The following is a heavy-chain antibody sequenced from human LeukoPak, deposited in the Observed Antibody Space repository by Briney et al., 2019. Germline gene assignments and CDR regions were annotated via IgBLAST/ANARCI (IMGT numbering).Heavy chain of an antibody. Sequence: GRSLRLSCAASGFTFSSYGMHWVRQAPGKGLEWVAVIWYDGSNKYYADSVKGRFTISRDNSKNTLYLQMNSLRTEDTATYYCAKRLNHNYFEYWGRGTLVTVSS. J-gene: IGHJ4*02. V-gene: IGHV3-33*06. D-gene: IGHD6-19*01. CDR2: IWYDGSNK. CDR3: AKRLNHNYFEY. CDR1: GFTFSSYG.